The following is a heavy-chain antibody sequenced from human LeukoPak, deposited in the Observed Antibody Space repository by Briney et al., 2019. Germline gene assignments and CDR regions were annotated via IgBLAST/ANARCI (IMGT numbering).Heavy chain of an antibody. Sequence: PGGSLRLSCAASGFTFSSYGIHWVRQAPGKGLEWVAIIWYDGSNKYYADSVKGRFTISRGNSKNTLYLQMNSLRAEDTAVYYCARDGGYGGNPNDAFDMWGQGTMVTVSS. J-gene: IGHJ3*02. CDR2: IWYDGSNK. D-gene: IGHD4-23*01. CDR3: ARDGGYGGNPNDAFDM. CDR1: GFTFSSYG. V-gene: IGHV3-33*08.